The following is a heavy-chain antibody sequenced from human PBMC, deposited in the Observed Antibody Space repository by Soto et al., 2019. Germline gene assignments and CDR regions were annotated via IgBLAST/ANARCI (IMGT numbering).Heavy chain of an antibody. CDR3: ARGYSGYDRRFYYDSSGYYLSFFDY. Sequence: PSETLSLTCTVSGGSISSSSYYWGWIRQPPGKGLEWIGSIYYSGSTYYNPSLKSRVTISVDTSKNQFSLKLSSVTAADTAVYYCARGYSGYDRRFYYDSSGYYLSFFDYWGQGTLVTVSS. V-gene: IGHV4-39*01. J-gene: IGHJ4*02. CDR2: IYYSGST. D-gene: IGHD3-22*01. CDR1: GGSISSSSYY.